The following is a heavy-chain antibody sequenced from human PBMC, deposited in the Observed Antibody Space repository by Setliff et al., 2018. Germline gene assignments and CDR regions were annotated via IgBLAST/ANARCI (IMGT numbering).Heavy chain of an antibody. CDR1: GFTFSRYA. J-gene: IGHJ6*03. CDR2: ISYDGSNK. CDR3: ARVDYSPINYYYYYMDV. D-gene: IGHD4-4*01. Sequence: GGSLRLSCAASGFTFSRYAMHWVRQAPGKGLEWVAIISYDGSNKYYADSVKGRFTISTDTSKSTLYLQMNSLRTEDTAVYYCARVDYSPINYYYYYMDVWGKGTTVTVSS. V-gene: IGHV3-30*04.